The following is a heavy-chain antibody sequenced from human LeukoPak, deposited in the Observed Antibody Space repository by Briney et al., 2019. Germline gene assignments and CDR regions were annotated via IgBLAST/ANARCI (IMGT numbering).Heavy chain of an antibody. J-gene: IGHJ4*02. CDR3: ARGLFGSGYYYYFDY. V-gene: IGHV3-33*01. D-gene: IGHD3-22*01. CDR1: RFTFSSYG. CDR2: IWYDGSNK. Sequence: GRFLRLSCAASRFTFSSYGMHWVRQAPGKGLEWVAVIWYDGSNKYYADSVKGRFTISRDNSKNTLYLQMNSLRAEDTAVYYCARGLFGSGYYYYFDYWGQGTLVTVSS.